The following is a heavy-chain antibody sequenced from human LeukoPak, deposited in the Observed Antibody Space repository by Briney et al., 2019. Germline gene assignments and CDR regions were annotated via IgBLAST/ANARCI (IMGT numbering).Heavy chain of an antibody. J-gene: IGHJ5*02. Sequence: GASVKLSCKASGGTFSSYAISWVRQAPGQGLEWMGRIIPIFGIANYAQKFQGRVTITADKSTSTAYMELSSLRSEDTAVYYCARDVLPRGFDPWGQGTLVTVSS. D-gene: IGHD3-10*01. CDR1: GGTFSSYA. CDR3: ARDVLPRGFDP. V-gene: IGHV1-69*04. CDR2: IIPIFGIA.